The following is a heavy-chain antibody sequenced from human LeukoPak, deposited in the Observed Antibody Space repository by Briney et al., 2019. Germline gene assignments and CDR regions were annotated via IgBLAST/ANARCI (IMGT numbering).Heavy chain of an antibody. V-gene: IGHV4-4*09. D-gene: IGHD3-9*01. Sequence: SETLSLTCTVSGGSISSCYWSWIRQPPGKGLEWIGYIYTSGSTNYNPSLKSRVTISVDTSKNQFSLKLSSVTAADTAVYYCARHGLYYDILTGYNRPSWFDPWGQGTLVTVSS. CDR1: GGSISSCY. CDR3: ARHGLYYDILTGYNRPSWFDP. CDR2: IYTSGST. J-gene: IGHJ5*02.